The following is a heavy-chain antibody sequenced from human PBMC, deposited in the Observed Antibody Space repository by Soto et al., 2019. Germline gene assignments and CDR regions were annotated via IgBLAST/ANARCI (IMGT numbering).Heavy chain of an antibody. CDR1: GYTFTSYG. CDR2: ISAYNGNT. Sequence: ASVKVYCKASGYTFTSYGISWVRQAPGQVLEWMGWISAYNGNTNYAQKLQGRVTMTTDTSTSTAYVELRSLRSDDTAVYYCARDTYDFWSGYYPVLFDYWGQGTLVTVS. D-gene: IGHD3-3*01. CDR3: ARDTYDFWSGYYPVLFDY. J-gene: IGHJ4*02. V-gene: IGHV1-18*01.